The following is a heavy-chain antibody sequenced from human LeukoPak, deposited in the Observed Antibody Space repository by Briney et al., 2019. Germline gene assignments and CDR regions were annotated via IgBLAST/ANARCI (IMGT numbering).Heavy chain of an antibody. J-gene: IGHJ6*02. V-gene: IGHV3-30*03. D-gene: IGHD3-22*01. CDR2: ISYDGSNK. CDR3: ARMPYDSSGYYGGKNYYYGMDV. CDR1: GFTFSSYG. Sequence: PGRPLRRSCAAPGFTFSSYGMHWVRQAPGKGLEWVAVISYDGSNKYYADSVKGRFTISRDNSKNTLFVQMNSLRVEDTAVYYCARMPYDSSGYYGGKNYYYGMDVWGQGTTVTVSS.